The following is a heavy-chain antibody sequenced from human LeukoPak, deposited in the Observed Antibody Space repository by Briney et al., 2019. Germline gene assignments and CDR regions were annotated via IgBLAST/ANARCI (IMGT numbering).Heavy chain of an antibody. CDR3: ARDTMVRGLPIDY. J-gene: IGHJ4*02. V-gene: IGHV3-21*01. CDR2: ISSSSSYI. Sequence: AGGPLRLSCAASGFTFSSYSMNWVRQAPGKGLEWVSSISSSSSYIYYADSVKGRFTISRDNAKNSLYLQMNSLRAEDTAVYYCARDTMVRGLPIDYWGQGTLVTVSS. CDR1: GFTFSSYS. D-gene: IGHD3-10*01.